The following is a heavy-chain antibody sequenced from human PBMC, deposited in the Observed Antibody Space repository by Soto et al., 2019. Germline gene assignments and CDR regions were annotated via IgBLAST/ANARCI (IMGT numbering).Heavy chain of an antibody. Sequence: GGSLRLSCAASGFTFSSYAMSWVHQAPGKGLEWVSAISGSGGSTYYADSVKGRFTISRDNSKNTLYLQMNSLRAEDTAVYYCAKSLCSSTSCYGVGYYYYYMDVWGKGTTVTVSS. D-gene: IGHD2-2*01. V-gene: IGHV3-23*01. CDR1: GFTFSSYA. CDR2: ISGSGGST. J-gene: IGHJ6*03. CDR3: AKSLCSSTSCYGVGYYYYYMDV.